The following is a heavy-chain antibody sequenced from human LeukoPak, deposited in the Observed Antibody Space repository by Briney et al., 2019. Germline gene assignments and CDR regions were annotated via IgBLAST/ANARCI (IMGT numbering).Heavy chain of an antibody. CDR1: GYTFTGYY. J-gene: IGHJ4*02. V-gene: IGHV1-2*04. Sequence: ASVKVSCKASGYTFTGYYMHWVRQAPGQGLEWMGWINPNSGGTNYAQKFQGWVTMTRDTSISTAYMELSRLRSDDTAAYYCARPDGSGSYNFDYWGQGTLVTVSS. CDR3: ARPDGSGSYNFDY. D-gene: IGHD3-10*01. CDR2: INPNSGGT.